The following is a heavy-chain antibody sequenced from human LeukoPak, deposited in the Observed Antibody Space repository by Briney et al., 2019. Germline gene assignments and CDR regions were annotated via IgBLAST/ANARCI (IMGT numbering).Heavy chain of an antibody. CDR2: IYYTGST. D-gene: IGHD4-17*01. CDR1: GGSISGYY. Sequence: SETLSLTCSVSGGSISGYYWSWIRQPPGKGLEWIGYIYYTGSTNHNPSLKSRVTVSVDTSQNQFSLKVSSVTAADTAVYYCVRSKSGTYGWFDPWGQGTLVTVSS. V-gene: IGHV4-59*01. CDR3: VRSKSGTYGWFDP. J-gene: IGHJ5*02.